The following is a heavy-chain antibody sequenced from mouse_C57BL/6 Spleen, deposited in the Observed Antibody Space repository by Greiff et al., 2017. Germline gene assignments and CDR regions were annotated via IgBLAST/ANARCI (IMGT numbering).Heavy chain of an antibody. J-gene: IGHJ4*01. D-gene: IGHD1-1*02. CDR1: GFTFSDYG. CDR2: ISSGSSTI. Sequence: EVKLVASGGGLVKPGGSLKLSCAASGFTFSDYGMHWVRQAPEKGLEWVAYISSGSSTIYYADTVKGRFTISRDNAKNTLFLQMTSLRSEDTAMYYCARSDYGYAMDYWGQGTSVTVSS. V-gene: IGHV5-17*01. CDR3: ARSDYGYAMDY.